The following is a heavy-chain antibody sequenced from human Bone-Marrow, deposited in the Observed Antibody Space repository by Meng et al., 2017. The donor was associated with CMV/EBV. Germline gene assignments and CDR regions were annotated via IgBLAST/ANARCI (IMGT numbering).Heavy chain of an antibody. V-gene: IGHV4-59*01. CDR2: IYYSGST. CDR1: GGSISSYY. CDR3: ARVRHGSGWTHSTYYYYGMDV. Sequence: SEPLSLTCTVSGGSISSYYWSWIRQPPGKGLEWIGYIYYSGSTNYNPSLKSRVTISVDTSKNQFSLKLSSVTAADTAVYYCARVRHGSGWTHSTYYYYGMDVWGQGTTVTVSS. D-gene: IGHD6-19*01. J-gene: IGHJ6*02.